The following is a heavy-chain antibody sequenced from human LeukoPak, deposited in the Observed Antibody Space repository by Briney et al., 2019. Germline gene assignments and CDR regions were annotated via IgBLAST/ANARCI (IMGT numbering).Heavy chain of an antibody. CDR1: GFTFSSYS. V-gene: IGHV3-21*01. J-gene: IGHJ5*02. D-gene: IGHD6-13*01. Sequence: GGSLRLSCAASGFTFSSYSMNWVRQATEKGLEWVSSISSSSSYIYYADSVKGRFTISRDNAKNSLYLQMNSLRAEDTAVYYCARDLIAAAGTGWFDPWGQGTLVTVSS. CDR2: ISSSSSYI. CDR3: ARDLIAAAGTGWFDP.